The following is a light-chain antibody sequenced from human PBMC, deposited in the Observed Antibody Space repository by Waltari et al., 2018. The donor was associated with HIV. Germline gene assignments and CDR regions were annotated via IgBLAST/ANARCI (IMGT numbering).Light chain of an antibody. Sequence: SYELTQPSSVSVSPGQTARITCSGDVLAKKYARWFQQKPGQAPVLVIYKDSELPSGIPERFSGSSSGTTVTLTISAAQVEYEADYYCYSAADNNWVFGGGTKLTVL. CDR2: KDS. CDR1: VLAKKY. J-gene: IGLJ3*02. CDR3: YSAADNNWV. V-gene: IGLV3-27*01.